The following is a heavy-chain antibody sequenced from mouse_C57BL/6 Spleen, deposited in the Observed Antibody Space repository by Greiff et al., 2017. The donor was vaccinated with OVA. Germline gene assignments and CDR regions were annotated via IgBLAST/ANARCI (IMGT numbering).Heavy chain of an antibody. V-gene: IGHV1-69*01. Sequence: QVQLKQPGAELVMPGASVKLSCKASGYTFTSYWMHWVKQRPGQGLEWIGEIDPSDSYTNYNQKFKGKSTLTVDKSSSTAYMQLSSLTSEDSAVYYCARRMDTWYFDVWGTGTTVTVSS. D-gene: IGHD2-3*01. CDR1: GYTFTSYW. J-gene: IGHJ1*03. CDR2: IDPSDSYT. CDR3: ARRMDTWYFDV.